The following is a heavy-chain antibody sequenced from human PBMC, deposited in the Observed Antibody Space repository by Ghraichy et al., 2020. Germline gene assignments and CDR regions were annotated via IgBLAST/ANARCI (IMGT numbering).Heavy chain of an antibody. CDR2: IYYSGST. CDR1: GGSVSSGSYY. CDR3: ARQELFNAFDI. J-gene: IGHJ3*02. Sequence: ESLNISCTVSGGSVSSGSYYWSWIRQPPGKGLEWIGYIYYSGSTNYNPSLKSRVTISVDTSKNQFSLKLSSVTAADTAVYYCARQELFNAFDIWGQGTMVTVSS. V-gene: IGHV4-61*01. D-gene: IGHD2-15*01.